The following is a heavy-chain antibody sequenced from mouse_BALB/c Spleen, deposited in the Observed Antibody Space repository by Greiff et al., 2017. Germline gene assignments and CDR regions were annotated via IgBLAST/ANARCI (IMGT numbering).Heavy chain of an antibody. Sequence: EVNLVESGGGLVQPGGSRKLSCAASGFTFSSFGMHWVRQAPEKGLEWVAYISSGSSTIYYADTVKGRFTISRDNPKNTLFLQMTSLRSEDTAMYDCARGGRPAWFADWGQGTLVTVSA. D-gene: IGHD3-3*01. CDR2: ISSGSSTI. CDR1: GFTFSSFG. CDR3: ARGGRPAWFAD. J-gene: IGHJ3*01. V-gene: IGHV5-17*02.